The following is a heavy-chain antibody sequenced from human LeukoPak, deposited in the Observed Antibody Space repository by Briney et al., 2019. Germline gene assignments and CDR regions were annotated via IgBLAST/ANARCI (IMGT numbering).Heavy chain of an antibody. D-gene: IGHD3-10*01. CDR3: ASFKGGSGSYYFDY. J-gene: IGHJ4*02. CDR2: INHSGST. V-gene: IGHV4-34*01. Sequence: PPETLSLTCAVYGGSFSGYYWSWIRQPPGKGLEWIGEINHSGSTNYNPSLKSRVTISVDTSKNQFSLKLSSVTAADTAVYYCASFKGGSGSYYFDYWGQGTLVTVSS. CDR1: GGSFSGYY.